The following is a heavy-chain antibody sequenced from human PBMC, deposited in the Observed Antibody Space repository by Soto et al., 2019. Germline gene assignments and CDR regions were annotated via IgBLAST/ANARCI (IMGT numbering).Heavy chain of an antibody. J-gene: IGHJ3*02. CDR3: ARGAEAAAGTLNAFDI. V-gene: IGHV1-18*01. CDR1: GYTFTSYG. Sequence: ASVKVSCKASGYTFTSYGISWVRQAPGQGLEWMGWISAYNGNTNYTQKLQGRVTMTTDTSTSTAYMELRSLRSDDTAVYYCARGAEAAAGTLNAFDIWGQGTMVTVSS. CDR2: ISAYNGNT. D-gene: IGHD6-13*01.